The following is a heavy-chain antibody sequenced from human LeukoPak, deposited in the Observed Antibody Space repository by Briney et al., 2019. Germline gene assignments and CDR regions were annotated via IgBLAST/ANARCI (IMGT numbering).Heavy chain of an antibody. D-gene: IGHD3-3*01. CDR3: ARVLYYDFWSGYYNHYYFDY. V-gene: IGHV4-34*01. CDR1: GGSFSGYY. J-gene: IGHJ4*02. CDR2: INHSGST. Sequence: ASETLSLTCAVYGGSFSGYYWSWIRQPPGKGLEWIGEINHSGSTNYNPSLKSRVTISVDTSKNQFSLKLSSVTAADTAVYYCARVLYYDFWSGYYNHYYFDYWGQGTLVTVSS.